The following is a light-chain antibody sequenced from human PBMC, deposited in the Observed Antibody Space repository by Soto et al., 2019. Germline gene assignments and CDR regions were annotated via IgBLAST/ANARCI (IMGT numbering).Light chain of an antibody. CDR3: SSYTNINTRACV. V-gene: IGLV2-14*01. J-gene: IGLJ1*01. Sequence: QTVLTQHAPVSGSPGQSITISCTGTSGDIGSYNRVSWYQQHPGKAPKLIIYEVTDRPSGVSNRFSGSKPGNTASLTISGLQAEDEAEYYCSSYTNINTRACVFGTGTKVTVL. CDR1: SGDIGSYNR. CDR2: EVT.